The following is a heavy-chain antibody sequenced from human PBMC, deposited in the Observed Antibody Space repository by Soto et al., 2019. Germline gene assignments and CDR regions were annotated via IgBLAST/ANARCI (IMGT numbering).Heavy chain of an antibody. Sequence: SVKVSCKASGGAFSSYAISWVRQAPGQGLEWMGGIIPIFGTANYAQKFQGRVTITADESTSTAYMELSSLRSEDTAVYYCARPNYYDSSGSFDYWGQGTLVTVSS. J-gene: IGHJ4*02. CDR3: ARPNYYDSSGSFDY. V-gene: IGHV1-69*13. D-gene: IGHD3-22*01. CDR1: GGAFSSYA. CDR2: IIPIFGTA.